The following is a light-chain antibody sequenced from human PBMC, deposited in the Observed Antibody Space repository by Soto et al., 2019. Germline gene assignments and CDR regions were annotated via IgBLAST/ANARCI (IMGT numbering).Light chain of an antibody. V-gene: IGKV3-15*01. Sequence: EIVMTQSPATLSVSPGERATLSCRVSQSVRNYLAWYQQKPGQAPRLLIYGASTRATGIPARFSGSGSGTEFSLTISSLQSEDFAVYYCQQYDNWPTTFGQGTKVDIK. CDR3: QQYDNWPTT. CDR2: GAS. J-gene: IGKJ1*01. CDR1: QSVRNY.